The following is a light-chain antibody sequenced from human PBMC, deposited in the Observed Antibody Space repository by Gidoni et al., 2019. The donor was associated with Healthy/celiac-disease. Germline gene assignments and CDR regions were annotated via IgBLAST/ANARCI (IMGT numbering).Light chain of an antibody. J-gene: IGKJ4*01. CDR3: IPALQTPLT. Sequence: ESVMTQSPLSLPVTHGEPASISCRSSQSLLHSNGYNDLDCYLQQPGQSQQLLISLGSNRPSGVPYMFSGSGSGTDFTLKISRVEAEDVGVDYCIPALQTPLTFGGGTKVVIK. CDR2: LGS. V-gene: IGKV2-28*01. CDR1: QSLLHSNGYND.